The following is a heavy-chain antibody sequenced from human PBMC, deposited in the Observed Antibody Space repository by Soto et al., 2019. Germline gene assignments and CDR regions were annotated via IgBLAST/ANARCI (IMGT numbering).Heavy chain of an antibody. D-gene: IGHD3-3*01. CDR2: ISWNSGSI. CDR3: AKAGFWSGYYSLVDY. J-gene: IGHJ4*02. CDR1: GFTFDDYA. Sequence: EVQLVESGGRLVQPGRSLRLSCAASGFTFDDYAMHWVRQAPGKGLEWVSGISWNSGSIGYADSVKGRFTISRDNAKNSLYLQMHSLRAEDTALYYCAKAGFWSGYYSLVDYWGQGTLVTVSS. V-gene: IGHV3-9*01.